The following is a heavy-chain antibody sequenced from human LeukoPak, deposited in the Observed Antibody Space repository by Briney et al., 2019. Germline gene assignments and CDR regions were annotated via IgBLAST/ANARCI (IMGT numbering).Heavy chain of an antibody. D-gene: IGHD2-2*01. CDR1: GGSITSYY. J-gene: IGHJ4*02. V-gene: IGHV4-59*01. CDR2: IDYSGST. Sequence: SETLSLTCTVSGGSITSYYWSWIRQPPGKGLEWVGYIDYSGSTNCNPSLMSRVTLSLDTTKNRSSCNLSSLTSAHTAVYYFARGQLLTMKTFDYWGQGTLVTVSS. CDR3: ARGQLLTMKTFDY.